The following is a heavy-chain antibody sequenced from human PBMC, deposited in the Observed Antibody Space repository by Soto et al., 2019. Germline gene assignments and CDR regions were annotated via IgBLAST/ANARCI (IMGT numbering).Heavy chain of an antibody. J-gene: IGHJ5*02. V-gene: IGHV4-59*01. CDR3: SRDVSCSGGSCYPNDWFDP. CDR2: VDDSGTT. CDR1: AGSMRNYY. D-gene: IGHD2-15*01. Sequence: PSETLSLTCSVSAGSMRNYYWSWIRQPPGKGLEWIGNVDDSGTTKYNPSLRSRDTISVDTSTNQFSLKLSSVIAADTAFYYCSRDVSCSGGSCYPNDWFDPWGQGTLVTVS.